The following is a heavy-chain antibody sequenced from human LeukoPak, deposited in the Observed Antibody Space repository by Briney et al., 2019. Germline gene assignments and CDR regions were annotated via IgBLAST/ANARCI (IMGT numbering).Heavy chain of an antibody. CDR3: ARTGYSSSEFDP. CDR1: GGSISSYY. V-gene: IGHV4-59*01. J-gene: IGHJ5*02. Sequence: TSETLSRTCTVSGGSISSYYWSWIRQPPGKGLEGSGYIYYSGSTNYHPSLKSRVTISVDTSKNQFSLKLSSVTAADTAVYYCARTGYSSSEFDPWGQGTLVTVSS. CDR2: IYYSGST. D-gene: IGHD6-13*01.